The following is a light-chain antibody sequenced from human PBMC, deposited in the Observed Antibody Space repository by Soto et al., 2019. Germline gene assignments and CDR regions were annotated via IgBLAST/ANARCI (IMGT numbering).Light chain of an antibody. Sequence: DVQMTQSPSSLSASVGDGVTITCRASQDIRIDLSWYQQKPGRAPKRLIYSVSSLQSGVPSRFSGSGSGTEFTLTISSLQPEDFATYYCLHHYTYPWTFGQGTKVDIK. CDR1: QDIRID. J-gene: IGKJ1*01. CDR2: SVS. CDR3: LHHYTYPWT. V-gene: IGKV1-17*01.